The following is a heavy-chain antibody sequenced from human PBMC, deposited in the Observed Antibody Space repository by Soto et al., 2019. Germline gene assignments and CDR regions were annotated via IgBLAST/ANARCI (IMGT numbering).Heavy chain of an antibody. CDR3: AKDRSITMIVVWQH. J-gene: IGHJ1*01. V-gene: IGHV3-23*01. D-gene: IGHD3-22*01. CDR1: GFTFSSYA. CDR2: ISGSGGST. Sequence: EVQLLESGGGLVQPGGSLRLSCAASGFTFSSYAMSWVRQAPGKGLEWASAISGSGGSTYYADSVKGRFTISRDNSKNTRYLQMNSLRAEDTAVYYCAKDRSITMIVVWQHWGQGTLVTVSS.